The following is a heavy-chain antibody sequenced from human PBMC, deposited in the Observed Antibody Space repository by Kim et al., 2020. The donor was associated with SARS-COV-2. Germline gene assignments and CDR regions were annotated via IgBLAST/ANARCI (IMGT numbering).Heavy chain of an antibody. CDR3: ARDTTTMIVVVIPGAFDI. Sequence: GGSLRLSCAASGFTFSSYSMNWVRQAPGKVLEWVSSISSSSSYIYYADSVKGRFTISRDNAKNSLYQQMNSRRAEDTAVYYWARDTTTMIVVVIPGAFDIWGQGTLVTVSS. D-gene: IGHD3-22*01. V-gene: IGHV3-21*01. J-gene: IGHJ3*02. CDR1: GFTFSSYS. CDR2: ISSSSSYI.